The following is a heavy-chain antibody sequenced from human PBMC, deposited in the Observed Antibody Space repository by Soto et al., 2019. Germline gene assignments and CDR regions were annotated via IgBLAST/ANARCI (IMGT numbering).Heavy chain of an antibody. V-gene: IGHV3-33*01. CDR3: ARITGQIDY. Sequence: GGSLRLSCAASGFTFSSFGMHWVRQAPGKGLEWETVIWYDGSNKYYADSVKGRFTISRDNSKNTLYLQMNILRAEDTAVYYCARITGQIDYWGQGTLVTVSS. CDR2: IWYDGSNK. CDR1: GFTFSSFG. D-gene: IGHD1-20*01. J-gene: IGHJ4*02.